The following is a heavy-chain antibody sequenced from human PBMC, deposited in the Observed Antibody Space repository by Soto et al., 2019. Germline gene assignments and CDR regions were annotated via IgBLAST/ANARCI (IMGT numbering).Heavy chain of an antibody. CDR3: ARKSGPYNWFDP. CDR2: IIPILGIA. CDR1: GGTFSSYT. V-gene: IGHV1-69*02. J-gene: IGHJ5*02. Sequence: QVQLVQSGAEVKKPGSSVKVSCKASGGTFSSYTISWVRQAPGQGREWMGRIIPILGIANYAQKFQGRVTITADKSTSTAYMELSSLRSEDTAVYYCARKSGPYNWFDPWGLGTLVTVSS.